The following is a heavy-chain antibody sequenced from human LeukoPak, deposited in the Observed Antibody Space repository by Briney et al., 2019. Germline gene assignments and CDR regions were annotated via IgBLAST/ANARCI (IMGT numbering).Heavy chain of an antibody. CDR3: ARGYTAMVTDY. J-gene: IGHJ4*02. CDR2: INSDGSST. Sequence: GGSLRLSCAASGFTFSSYWMHWVRQAPGKGLVWVSRINSDGSSTSYADSVKGRFTISRDSAKNTLYLQMNSLRAGDTAVYYCARGYTAMVTDYWGQGTLVTVSS. D-gene: IGHD5-18*01. V-gene: IGHV3-74*01. CDR1: GFTFSSYW.